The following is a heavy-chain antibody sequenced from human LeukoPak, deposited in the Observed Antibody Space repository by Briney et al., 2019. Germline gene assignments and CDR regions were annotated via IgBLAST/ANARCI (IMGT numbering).Heavy chain of an antibody. V-gene: IGHV1-8*02. Sequence: AASVKVSCKASGYTFTGYYMHWVRQAPGQGLEWMGWMNPNSGNTGYAQKFQGRVTMTRNTSISTAYMELSSLRSEDTAVYYCARYCSSTSCRSLYYYYYYGMDVWGQGTTVTVSS. J-gene: IGHJ6*02. CDR1: GYTFTGYY. CDR2: MNPNSGNT. CDR3: ARYCSSTSCRSLYYYYYYGMDV. D-gene: IGHD2-2*01.